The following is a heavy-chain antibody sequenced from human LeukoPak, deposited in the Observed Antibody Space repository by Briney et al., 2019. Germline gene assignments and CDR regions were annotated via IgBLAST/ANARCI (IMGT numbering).Heavy chain of an antibody. Sequence: PGGSLRLSCAASGFTFSSYAMSWVRQAPGKGLEWVSAISGSGGSTHYADSVKGRFTISRDNSKNTLYLQMNSLRAEDTAVYYCAKDQGGHFYYDSSGYCDYWGQGTLVTVSS. CDR1: GFTFSSYA. CDR2: ISGSGGST. J-gene: IGHJ4*02. CDR3: AKDQGGHFYYDSSGYCDY. V-gene: IGHV3-23*01. D-gene: IGHD3-22*01.